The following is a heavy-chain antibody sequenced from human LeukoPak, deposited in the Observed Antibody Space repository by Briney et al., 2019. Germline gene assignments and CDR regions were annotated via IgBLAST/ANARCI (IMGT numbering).Heavy chain of an antibody. CDR2: FDPEDGET. CDR3: ATVMGYDILTGYSAFDP. J-gene: IGHJ5*02. CDR1: GYTLTELS. V-gene: IGHV1-24*01. D-gene: IGHD3-9*01. Sequence: ASVKVSCKVSGYTLTELSMHWVRQAPGKGLEWMGGFDPEDGETIYAQKFQGRVTMTEDTSTDTAFMELSSLRSEDTAVYYCATVMGYDILTGYSAFDPWGQGTLVTVSS.